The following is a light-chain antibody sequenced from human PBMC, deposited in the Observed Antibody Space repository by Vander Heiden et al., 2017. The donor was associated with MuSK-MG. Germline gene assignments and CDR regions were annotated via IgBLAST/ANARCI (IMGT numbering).Light chain of an antibody. Sequence: QSVLPQPPSASGTPGQRVTISCSGSSTNIGSNTVNWYQQLPGTAPKLLIYSNNQRPSGVPDRFSGSKSGTSASLAISGLHSEDEADYYCAAWDGSLNVWVFGGGTKLTVL. CDR2: SNN. J-gene: IGLJ3*02. CDR1: STNIGSNT. CDR3: AAWDGSLNVWV. V-gene: IGLV1-44*01.